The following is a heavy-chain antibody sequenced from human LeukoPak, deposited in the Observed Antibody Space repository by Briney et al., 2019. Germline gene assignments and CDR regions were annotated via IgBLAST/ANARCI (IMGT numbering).Heavy chain of an antibody. CDR1: GFTFSNYA. D-gene: IGHD6-19*01. CDR2: ISGGGGGT. J-gene: IGHJ4*02. Sequence: GGSLRLSCAASGFTFSNYAMTWVRQAPGKGLEWVSTISGGGGGTYYADSVKGRFTISRDNSKNTLYLQVNSLRAEDTAVYYCAKGATISTSGSIAVAGIDYWGQGTQGTVSS. CDR3: AKGATISTSGSIAVAGIDY. V-gene: IGHV3-23*01.